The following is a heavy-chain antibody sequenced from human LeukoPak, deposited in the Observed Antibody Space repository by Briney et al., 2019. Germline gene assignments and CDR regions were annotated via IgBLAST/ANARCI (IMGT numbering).Heavy chain of an antibody. V-gene: IGHV4-34*01. CDR1: GGSFSGYY. D-gene: IGHD4-23*01. Sequence: SSETLSLTCAVYGGSFSGYYWSWIRQPPGKGLEWIGEINHSGSTNYNPSLKSRVTISVDTSKNQFSLKLSSVTAADTAVYYCASGVVTAGDYWGQGTLVTVPS. CDR2: INHSGST. CDR3: ASGVVTAGDY. J-gene: IGHJ4*02.